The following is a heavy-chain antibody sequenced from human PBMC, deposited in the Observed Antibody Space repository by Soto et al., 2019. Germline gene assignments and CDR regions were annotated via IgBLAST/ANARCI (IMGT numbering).Heavy chain of an antibody. Sequence: SETLSLTCTVSGGSISSGDYYWSWIRQPPGKGLEWIGYIYYSGSTYYNPSLKSRVTISVDTSKNQFSLKLSSVTAADTAVYYCARAYSSSYYYYGMDVWGQGTTVTVSS. J-gene: IGHJ6*02. CDR1: GGSISSGDYY. D-gene: IGHD6-6*01. CDR2: IYYSGST. CDR3: ARAYSSSYYYYGMDV. V-gene: IGHV4-30-4*01.